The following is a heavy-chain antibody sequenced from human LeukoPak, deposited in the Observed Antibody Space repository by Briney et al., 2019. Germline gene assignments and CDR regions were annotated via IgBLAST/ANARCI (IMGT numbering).Heavy chain of an antibody. J-gene: IGHJ4*02. D-gene: IGHD2-21*01. CDR1: GGSFSGYY. CDR3: ARDRSGDGYYFDC. Sequence: PSETLSLTCAVYGGSFSGYYWSWIRQPPGKGLEWIGEINHSGSTNYNPSLKSRVTISVDTSKNQFSLKLSSVTAADTAVYYCARDRSGDGYYFDCWGQGTLVTVSS. V-gene: IGHV4-34*01. CDR2: INHSGST.